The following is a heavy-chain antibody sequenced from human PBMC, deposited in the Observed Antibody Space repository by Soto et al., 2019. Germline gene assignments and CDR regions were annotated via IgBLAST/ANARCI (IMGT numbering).Heavy chain of an antibody. J-gene: IGHJ2*01. Sequence: GKGLQRLSSISGSSGGTYYADSVKGRFTISRDSSKNTLYLQMNSLRVEDTAFYYCAGDGIRESVPVSAFLLNRSSDL. D-gene: IGHD2-15*01. V-gene: IGHV3-23*01. CDR3: AGDGIRESVPVSAFLLNRSSDL. CDR2: ISGSSGGT.